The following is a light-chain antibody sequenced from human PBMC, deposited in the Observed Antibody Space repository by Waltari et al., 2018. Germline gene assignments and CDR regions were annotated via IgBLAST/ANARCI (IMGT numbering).Light chain of an antibody. J-gene: IGLJ2*01. V-gene: IGLV2-11*01. CDR1: SSDVGYYNY. Sequence: QSALTQPRSVSGSPGQSVTIACTGTSSDVGYYNYVSWYQQHPGKAPQLMIYDVPERPSGVLERFSGSNSGNTASLTRSGLQAEDEADYDCCSYAGDYLRVFGGGAKLTVL. CDR3: CSYAGDYLRV. CDR2: DVP.